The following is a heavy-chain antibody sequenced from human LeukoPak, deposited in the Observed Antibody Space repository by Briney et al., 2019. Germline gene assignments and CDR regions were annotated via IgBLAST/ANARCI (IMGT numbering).Heavy chain of an antibody. Sequence: GGSLRLSCAASALTFNSCGMHWVRQAPGKGLEWVAFIRNDGSNSYYADSVKGRFTISRDNSKNTLYLQMNSLRAEDTAVYYCARDESGYSYGGVRLLDYWGQGTLVTVSS. CDR2: IRNDGSNS. CDR3: ARDESGYSYGGVRLLDY. V-gene: IGHV3-30*02. J-gene: IGHJ4*02. D-gene: IGHD5-18*01. CDR1: ALTFNSCG.